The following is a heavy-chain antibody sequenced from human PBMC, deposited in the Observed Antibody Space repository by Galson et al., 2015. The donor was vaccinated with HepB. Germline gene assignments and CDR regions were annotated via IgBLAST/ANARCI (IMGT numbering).Heavy chain of an antibody. V-gene: IGHV3-48*01. CDR3: GRQDSYGSLDY. CDR2: INPSTSTV. CDR1: GFTFSSYA. Sequence: LRLSCAASGFTFSSYAMHWVRQAPGKGLEWVSYINPSTSTVLYADSVKGRFTISRDNAKNSLYLQLHSLRAEDTAVYYCGRQDSYGSLDYWGQGTLVTVSS. D-gene: IGHD3-10*01. J-gene: IGHJ4*02.